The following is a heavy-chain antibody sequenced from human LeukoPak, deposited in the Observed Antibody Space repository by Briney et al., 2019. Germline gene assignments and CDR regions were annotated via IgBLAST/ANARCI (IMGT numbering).Heavy chain of an antibody. D-gene: IGHD1-26*01. J-gene: IGHJ5*02. CDR2: VSSNGGRT. CDR1: GFTFSSYA. Sequence: PGGSLRLSCSASGFTFSSYAMHWVRQAPGKGLEYVSAVSSNGGRTYYADSVKGRFTISRDNSKNTLYLQMNNLRGEDTAEYYCAKDMELASWGQGTLVTVSS. CDR3: AKDMELAS. V-gene: IGHV3-64*04.